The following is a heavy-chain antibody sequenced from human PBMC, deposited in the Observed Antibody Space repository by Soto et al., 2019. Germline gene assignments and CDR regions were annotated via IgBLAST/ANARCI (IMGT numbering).Heavy chain of an antibody. CDR3: ARRDYYGSGSYDSSDAFDV. CDR2: VYPGDSDT. J-gene: IGHJ3*01. V-gene: IGHV5-51*01. Sequence: GESLKISCETSGYRFTAYWIAWVRQLPGKGLEWMGIVYPGDSDTRYSPSFEGQVSISADKSVNTAYLQWSSLKASDTAMYFCARRDYYGSGSYDSSDAFDVWGQGTMVTVSS. CDR1: GYRFTAYW. D-gene: IGHD3-10*01.